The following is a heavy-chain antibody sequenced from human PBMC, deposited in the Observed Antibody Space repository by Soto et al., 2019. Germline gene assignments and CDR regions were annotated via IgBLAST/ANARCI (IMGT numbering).Heavy chain of an antibody. CDR2: INHSGST. CDR1: GGSFSGYY. Sequence: QVQLQQWGAGLLKPSETLSLTCAVYGGSFSGYYWSWIRQPPGKGLEWIGEINHSGSTNYNPSLKSRVTISVDTSKNQCSLKLSSVTAADTAVYYCARSSRWLPPDYWGQGTLVTVSS. D-gene: IGHD6-19*01. J-gene: IGHJ4*02. CDR3: ARSSRWLPPDY. V-gene: IGHV4-34*01.